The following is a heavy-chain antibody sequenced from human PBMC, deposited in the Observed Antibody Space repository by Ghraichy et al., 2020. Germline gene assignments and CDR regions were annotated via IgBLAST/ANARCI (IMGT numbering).Heavy chain of an antibody. CDR2: IKQDGSEK. J-gene: IGHJ4*02. Sequence: GGSLRLSCAASGFTFSSYWMSWVRQAPGKGLEWVANIKQDGSEKYYVDSVKGRFTISRDNAKNSLYLQMNSLRAEDTAVYYCARVRNIVVVPAAPGYFDYWGQGTLVTVSS. CDR3: ARVRNIVVVPAAPGYFDY. V-gene: IGHV3-7*03. CDR1: GFTFSSYW. D-gene: IGHD2-2*01.